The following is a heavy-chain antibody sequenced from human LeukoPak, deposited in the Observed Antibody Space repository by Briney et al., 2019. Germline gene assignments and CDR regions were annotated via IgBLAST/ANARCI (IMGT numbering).Heavy chain of an antibody. CDR2: INAGNGNT. Sequence: GASVKVSCKASGYTFTSYAMHWVRQAPGQRLEWVGWINAGNGNTKYSQKFQGRVTITRDTSANTVYMKLSSLRSEDTAVYYCARGVHGSGKPGGAFDIWGQGTMVTVSS. CDR1: GYTFTSYA. V-gene: IGHV1-3*01. D-gene: IGHD3-10*01. CDR3: ARGVHGSGKPGGAFDI. J-gene: IGHJ3*02.